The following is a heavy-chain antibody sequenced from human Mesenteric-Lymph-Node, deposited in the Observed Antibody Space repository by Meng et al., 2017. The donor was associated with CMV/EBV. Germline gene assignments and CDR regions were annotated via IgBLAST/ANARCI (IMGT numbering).Heavy chain of an antibody. CDR3: AREYSSGWYFDY. D-gene: IGHD6-19*01. V-gene: IGHV1-2*04. CDR1: GDTFTGYY. CDR2: INPNSGGT. J-gene: IGHJ4*02. Sequence: CKPSGDTFTGYYMRWGLPAPGQGLEWMGCINPNSGGTNYAQKFQGWVTMTRDTSISTAYMELSRLRSDDTAVYYCAREYSSGWYFDYWGQGTLVTVSS.